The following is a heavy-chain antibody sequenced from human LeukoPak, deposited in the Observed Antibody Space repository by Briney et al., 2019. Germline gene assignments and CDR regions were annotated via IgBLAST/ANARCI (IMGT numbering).Heavy chain of an antibody. CDR3: ARGRYGSGSHFDY. Sequence: GASVKVSCKASGGTFSSYAISWVRQAPGQGLEWMGGIIPIFGTANYAQKFQGRVTITADESTCTAYMELSSLRSEDTAVYYCARGRYGSGSHFDYWGQGTLVTVSS. J-gene: IGHJ4*02. CDR2: IIPIFGTA. CDR1: GGTFSSYA. D-gene: IGHD3-10*01. V-gene: IGHV1-69*13.